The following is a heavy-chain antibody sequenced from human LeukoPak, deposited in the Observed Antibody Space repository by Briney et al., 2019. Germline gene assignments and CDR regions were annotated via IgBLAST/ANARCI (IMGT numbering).Heavy chain of an antibody. V-gene: IGHV3-7*01. Sequence: GGSLRLSCAASGFTFTNYWMSWVRQAPGKGLELVANIKQDRSEKYYVDSVKGRFTISRDNAKNTVYLQMNSLRAEDTAVYYCARDYVSGSFGPWGQGTLVTVSS. J-gene: IGHJ5*02. D-gene: IGHD3-10*01. CDR1: GFTFTNYW. CDR2: IKQDRSEK. CDR3: ARDYVSGSFGP.